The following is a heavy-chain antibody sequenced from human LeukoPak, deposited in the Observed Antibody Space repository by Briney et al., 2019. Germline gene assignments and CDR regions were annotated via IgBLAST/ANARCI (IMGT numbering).Heavy chain of an antibody. Sequence: GGSLRLSCAASGFTFSDYGMNWVRQAPGKGLEWLSHISSSSTIKYADSVKGRFTISRDNAKNSVYLQMHSLTVEDTVVYYCAREWGVWGKGTTVTVSS. CDR2: ISSSSTI. V-gene: IGHV3-69-1*01. CDR1: GFTFSDYG. CDR3: AREWGV. J-gene: IGHJ6*04. D-gene: IGHD1-26*01.